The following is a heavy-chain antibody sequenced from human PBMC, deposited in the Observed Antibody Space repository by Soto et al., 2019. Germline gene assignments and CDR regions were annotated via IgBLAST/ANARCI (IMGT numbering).Heavy chain of an antibody. D-gene: IGHD2-15*01. CDR3: ARDRIYCSGGSCYLDWYFDL. Sequence: QVQLVESGGGVVQPGRSLRLSCAASGFTFSSYAMHWVRQDPGKGLEWVAVISYDGSNKYYADSVKDRFTISRDNSKXXXXXXXXXXXXXXXXXXYXARDRIYCSGGSCYLDWYFDLWGRGTLVTVSS. CDR2: ISYDGSNK. CDR1: GFTFSSYA. V-gene: IGHV3-30-3*01. J-gene: IGHJ2*01.